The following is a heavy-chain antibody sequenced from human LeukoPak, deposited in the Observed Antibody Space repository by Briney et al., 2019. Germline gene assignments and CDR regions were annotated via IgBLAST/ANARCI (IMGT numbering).Heavy chain of an antibody. D-gene: IGHD2/OR15-2a*01. J-gene: IGHJ6*02. Sequence: GGSQSLSCAASGFTFSNYWMSWVRQAPGKGLEWVANIKQDGSEKYYVDSVKGRFTISRDNAKNSLYLQMNSLRAEDTAVYYCASYLTSIPSGMNVWRQGTTVAVSS. CDR3: ASYLTSIPSGMNV. CDR1: GFTFSNYW. V-gene: IGHV3-7*02. CDR2: IKQDGSEK.